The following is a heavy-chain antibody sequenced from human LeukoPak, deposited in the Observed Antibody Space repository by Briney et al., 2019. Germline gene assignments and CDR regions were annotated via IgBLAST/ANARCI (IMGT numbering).Heavy chain of an antibody. Sequence: PSRTLSLTCTVSGGSISSGDYYWSWIRQPPGKGLEWIGYIYYSGSTYYNPSLKSRVTISVDTSKNQFSLKLSSVTAADTAVYYCARERNDYGDSLFDYWGQGTLVTVSS. CDR1: GGSISSGDYY. D-gene: IGHD4-17*01. CDR2: IYYSGST. CDR3: ARERNDYGDSLFDY. J-gene: IGHJ4*02. V-gene: IGHV4-30-4*01.